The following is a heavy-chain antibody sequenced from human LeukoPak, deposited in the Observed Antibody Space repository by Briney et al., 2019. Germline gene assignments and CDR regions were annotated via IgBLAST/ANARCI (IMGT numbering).Heavy chain of an antibody. J-gene: IGHJ4*02. CDR2: IYTSGST. V-gene: IGHV4-61*02. CDR1: GGSISSGSYY. D-gene: IGHD5-24*01. Sequence: SETLSLTCTVSGGSISSGSYYWSWIRQPAGKGLEWIGRIYTSGSTNYNPSLKSRVTISVDTSKNQFSLKLSSVTAADTAVYYCARVRGWLHHFDYWGQGTLVTVSS. CDR3: ARVRGWLHHFDY.